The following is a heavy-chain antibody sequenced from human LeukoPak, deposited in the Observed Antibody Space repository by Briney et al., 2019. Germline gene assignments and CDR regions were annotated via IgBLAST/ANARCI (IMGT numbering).Heavy chain of an antibody. CDR3: ARDNSGGNGAFDI. CDR1: GFTFSSYA. Sequence: GGSLRLSCAASGFTFSSYAMHWVRQAPGKGLEWVAVISYDGSNKYYADSVKGRFTISRDNSKNTLYLQMNSLRAGDTAVYYCARDNSGGNGAFDIWGQGTMVTVSS. CDR2: ISYDGSNK. J-gene: IGHJ3*02. D-gene: IGHD4-23*01. V-gene: IGHV3-30-3*01.